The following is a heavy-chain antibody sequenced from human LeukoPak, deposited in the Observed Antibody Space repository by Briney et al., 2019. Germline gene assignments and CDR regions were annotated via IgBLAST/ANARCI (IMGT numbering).Heavy chain of an antibody. J-gene: IGHJ4*02. CDR2: ISGSGGST. Sequence: QTGGSLRLSCAASGFTFSSYAMSWVRQAPGKGLEWVSGISGSGGSTYYADSVKGRFTISRDNSKNTLYLQMNRLRAEDTAVYYCAKDALFRGGYSGYDSLYYFDYWGQGTLVTVSS. D-gene: IGHD5-12*01. CDR3: AKDALFRGGYSGYDSLYYFDY. CDR1: GFTFSSYA. V-gene: IGHV3-23*01.